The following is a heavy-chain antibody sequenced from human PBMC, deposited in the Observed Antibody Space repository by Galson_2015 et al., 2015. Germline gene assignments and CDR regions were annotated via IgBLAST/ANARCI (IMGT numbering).Heavy chain of an antibody. CDR3: AKDRRAVVMSAIDY. D-gene: IGHD2-21*02. CDR2: LSPTGSSI. V-gene: IGHV3-23*01. CDR1: GFTFSSSA. J-gene: IGHJ4*02. Sequence: SLRLSCAASGFTFSSSAMNWVRQAPGKGLEWVSALSPTGSSIYYADSVKGRFTISRDNSKNTLYLHLNSLRADDTAVYYCAKDRRAVVMSAIDYWGQGTQVTVSS.